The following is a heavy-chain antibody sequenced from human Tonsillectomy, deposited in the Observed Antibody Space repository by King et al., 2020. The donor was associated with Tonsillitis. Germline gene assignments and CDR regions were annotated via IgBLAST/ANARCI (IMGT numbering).Heavy chain of an antibody. V-gene: IGHV3-33*05. Sequence: GGGGGERGGALGLACATAGVTFANHGMHGVRQAPGKGLEWVAALSSAGTNEYYADSVKGRFTISIDTSKNTLYLQMHSLRAEDTAVYYFARLEYWGRGTLVTVSS. J-gene: IGHJ4*02. CDR2: LSSAGTNE. CDR1: GVTFANHG. CDR3: ARLEY.